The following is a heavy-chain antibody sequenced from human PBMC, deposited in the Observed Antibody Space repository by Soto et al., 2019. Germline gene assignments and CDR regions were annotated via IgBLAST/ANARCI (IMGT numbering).Heavy chain of an antibody. CDR1: GFPFSRCS. CDR3: ARGGVDYYGMDV. V-gene: IGHV3-21*06. CDR2: ISSSSDYI. D-gene: IGHD3-16*01. Sequence: EVQLVESGGGLVKPGGSLRLSCAASGFPFSRCSMNGVRQAPGKGLEWVSFISSSSDYIYNADSVKGRFTISRDNAKNSLYLQMNSLRAEDTALYYCARGGVDYYGMDVWGQGTTVTVSS. J-gene: IGHJ6*02.